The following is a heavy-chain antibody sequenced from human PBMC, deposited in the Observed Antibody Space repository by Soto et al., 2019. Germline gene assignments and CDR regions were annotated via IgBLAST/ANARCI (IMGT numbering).Heavy chain of an antibody. Sequence: QVQLVQSGAEVKKPGASVKVSCKASGYTFTSYYMHWVRQSPGQGLEWMGIINPSGDSTSYAQKDQGRVTMTRDTSTSTVYMELSSLGSEDTAVYYCARSYYDYVWGSYRSAHFDYWGQGTLVTVSS. V-gene: IGHV1-46*01. CDR2: INPSGDST. D-gene: IGHD3-16*02. CDR3: ARSYYDYVWGSYRSAHFDY. J-gene: IGHJ4*02. CDR1: GYTFTSYY.